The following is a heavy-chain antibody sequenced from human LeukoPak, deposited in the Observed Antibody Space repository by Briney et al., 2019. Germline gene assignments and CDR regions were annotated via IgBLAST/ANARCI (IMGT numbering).Heavy chain of an antibody. CDR3: ARADSSGYSLFQH. J-gene: IGHJ1*01. CDR2: INPNSGGT. CDR1: GYTFTGYY. D-gene: IGHD3-22*01. V-gene: IGHV1-2*06. Sequence: ASVKVSCKASGYTFTGYYMHWVRQAPGQGLEWMGRINPNSGGTNYAQKFQGRVTMTRDTSISTAYMELSRLRSDDTAVYYCARADSSGYSLFQHWGQGTLVTVSS.